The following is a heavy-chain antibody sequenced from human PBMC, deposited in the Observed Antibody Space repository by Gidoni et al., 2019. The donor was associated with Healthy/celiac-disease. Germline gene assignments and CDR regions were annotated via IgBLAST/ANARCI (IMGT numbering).Heavy chain of an antibody. J-gene: IGHJ6*03. CDR2: ISGSGGST. CDR1: GFTFRSYA. Sequence: EVQLLESGGGLVQPGGSLRLSCAASGFTFRSYAMSWVRQAPGKGLEWVSAISGSGGSTYYADSVKGRFTIYRDNSKNTLYLQMNSLRAEDTAVYYCAKDRQSVTNYYYMDVWGKGTTVTVSS. D-gene: IGHD4-17*01. V-gene: IGHV3-23*01. CDR3: AKDRQSVTNYYYMDV.